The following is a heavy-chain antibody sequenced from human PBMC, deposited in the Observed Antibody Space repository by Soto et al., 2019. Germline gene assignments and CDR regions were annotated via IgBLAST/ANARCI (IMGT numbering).Heavy chain of an antibody. J-gene: IGHJ5*02. CDR1: GCTFSSYA. CDR2: IIPIFGTA. Sequence: AVKVSCKASGCTFSSYAISWVRQAPGQGLEWMGGIIPIFGTANYAQKFQGRVTITADESTSTAYMELSSLRSEDTAVYYCARDPGIAAADNWFDPWGQGTLVTVSS. V-gene: IGHV1-69*13. CDR3: ARDPGIAAADNWFDP. D-gene: IGHD6-13*01.